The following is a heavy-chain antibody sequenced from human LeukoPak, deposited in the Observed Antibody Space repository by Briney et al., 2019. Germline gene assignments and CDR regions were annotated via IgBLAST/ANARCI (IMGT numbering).Heavy chain of an antibody. CDR2: IDVVGTRT. CDR1: GFIFSNYW. D-gene: IGHD3-3*01. CDR3: VRSMSGRNDF. J-gene: IGHJ4*02. V-gene: IGHV3-74*01. Sequence: GGSLRLSCAGSGFIFSNYWVHWVRQAPGKELVWVARIDVVGTRTDYADSVRGRFTISRDNAKNTIYLQMNSLTADDTAVYDCVRSMSGRNDFWGQGTVVSVSS.